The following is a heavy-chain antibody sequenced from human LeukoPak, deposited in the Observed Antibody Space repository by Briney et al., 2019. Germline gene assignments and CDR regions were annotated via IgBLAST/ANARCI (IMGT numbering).Heavy chain of an antibody. J-gene: IGHJ4*02. Sequence: PSETLALTCTVSGDSISGYFWRWIRQPPGKGLEWIGNISYSGRTNYNPSLMRRVTTPVATPKNHSSLTLSAVTAADRAVYSCGRHSGGTFDYWGQGTLVTVSS. CDR1: GDSISGYF. CDR3: GRHSGGTFDY. CDR2: ISYSGRT. V-gene: IGHV4-59*08. D-gene: IGHD3-16*01.